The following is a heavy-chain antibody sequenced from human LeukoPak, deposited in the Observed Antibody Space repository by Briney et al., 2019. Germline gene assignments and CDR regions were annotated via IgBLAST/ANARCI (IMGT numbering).Heavy chain of an antibody. Sequence: GGSLRLSCAASGFTVSSNYMSWVRQAPGKGLEWVSVIYSGGSTYYADSVKGRFTISRDNSKNTLYLRMNSLRAEDTAVYYCARVRKEYQLLLFDYWGQGTLATVSS. CDR2: IYSGGST. V-gene: IGHV3-53*01. CDR3: ARVRKEYQLLLFDY. D-gene: IGHD2-2*01. CDR1: GFTVSSNY. J-gene: IGHJ4*02.